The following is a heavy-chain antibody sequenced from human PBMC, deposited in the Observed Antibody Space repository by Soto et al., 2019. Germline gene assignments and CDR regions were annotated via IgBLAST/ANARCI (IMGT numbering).Heavy chain of an antibody. CDR2: IWYDGSNK. CDR3: ARVVGIGYGTTTYYYYGMDV. D-gene: IGHD1-7*01. V-gene: IGHV3-33*01. J-gene: IGHJ6*02. Sequence: GGSLRLSCAASGVNFSSYGMHWVRQAPGKGLEWVAVIWYDGSNKYYADSVKGRFTISRDNSKNTLYLQMNSLRAGDTAVYYCARVVGIGYGTTTYYYYGMDVWGQGTTVTVSS. CDR1: GVNFSSYG.